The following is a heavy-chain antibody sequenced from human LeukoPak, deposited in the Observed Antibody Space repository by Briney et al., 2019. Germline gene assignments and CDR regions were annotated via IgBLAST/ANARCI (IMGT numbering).Heavy chain of an antibody. CDR3: ARASSSWYYFDY. CDR2: IYYSGST. V-gene: IGHV4-39*01. Sequence: SETLSLTCTVSGGSISSSSYYWGWIRQPRGKGLEWIGSIYYSGSTYCNPSLKSRVTISVDTSKNQFSLKLSSVTAADTAVYYCARASSSWYYFDYWGQGTLVTVSS. J-gene: IGHJ4*02. D-gene: IGHD6-13*01. CDR1: GGSISSSSYY.